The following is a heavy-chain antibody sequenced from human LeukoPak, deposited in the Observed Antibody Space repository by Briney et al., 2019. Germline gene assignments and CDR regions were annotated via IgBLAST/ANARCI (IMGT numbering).Heavy chain of an antibody. CDR3: ARGRGSYYYYFDY. Sequence: PSETLSLTCAVSGYSISSGYYWGWIRQPPGKGLEWIGSIYHSGSTYYNPSLKSRVTISVDTSKNQFSLKLTSVTAADTAVYYCARGRGSYYYYFDYWGQGTLVTVSS. D-gene: IGHD1-26*01. CDR2: IYHSGST. V-gene: IGHV4-38-2*01. J-gene: IGHJ4*02. CDR1: GYSISSGYY.